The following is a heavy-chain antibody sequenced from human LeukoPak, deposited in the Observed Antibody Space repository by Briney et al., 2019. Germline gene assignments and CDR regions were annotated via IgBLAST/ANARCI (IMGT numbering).Heavy chain of an antibody. CDR3: AGRRDYGSGSRPVDY. V-gene: IGHV4-59*01. Sequence: SETLSLTCTVSGGSISIYYWSWIRQPPGKGLEWIGYIYDSGSTNYNPSLKSRVTISVDTSKNQFSLKLSSVTAADTAVYYCAGRRDYGSGSRPVDYWGQGTLVTVSS. CDR1: GGSISIYY. CDR2: IYDSGST. D-gene: IGHD3-10*01. J-gene: IGHJ4*02.